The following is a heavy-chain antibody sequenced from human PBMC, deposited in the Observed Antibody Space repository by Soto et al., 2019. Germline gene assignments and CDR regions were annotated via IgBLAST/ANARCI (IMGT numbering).Heavy chain of an antibody. J-gene: IGHJ4*02. CDR3: AHTANMATSAY. Sequence: QITLKESGPTLVKPTQTLTLTCTFSGFSLSSTGVGVGWIRQPPGKALECLALIYWDDDKLYSPSLKSRLTITKDTSKNQVVLTMTNMDPVDTATYYCAHTANMATSAYWGQGTLVTVSS. CDR2: IYWDDDK. D-gene: IGHD5-12*01. V-gene: IGHV2-5*02. CDR1: GFSLSSTGVG.